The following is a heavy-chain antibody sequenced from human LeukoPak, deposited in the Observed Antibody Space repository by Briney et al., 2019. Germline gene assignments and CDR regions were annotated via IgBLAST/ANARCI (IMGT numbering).Heavy chain of an antibody. CDR3: ARGEDAIVGVPGPNY. J-gene: IGHJ4*02. V-gene: IGHV3-48*01. D-gene: IGHD1-26*01. Sequence: GGSLRLSCAASGFTFSSYAMHWVRQAPGKGLEWVSFISSSSSTVYYADSVKGRFTISRDYANNSLFLQMNGLTAEDTAVYYCARGEDAIVGVPGPNYWGQGTLVSVSS. CDR1: GFTFSSYA. CDR2: ISSSSSTV.